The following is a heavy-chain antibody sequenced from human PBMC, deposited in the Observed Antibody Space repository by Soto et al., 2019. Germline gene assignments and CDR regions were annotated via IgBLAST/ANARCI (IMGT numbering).Heavy chain of an antibody. CDR2: ISAYNGNT. CDR3: ARASPPPRE. J-gene: IGHJ4*02. V-gene: IGHV1-18*01. Sequence: QVQLVQSGAEVKKPGASVKVSCKASGYTFTSYAISWVRQAPGQGLEWMGWISAYNGNTNYAQKLQGRVTMTTDPPSTAAYRKPRSLRSEDTAVYYCARASPPPREWGQGTLVTVSS. CDR1: GYTFTSYA.